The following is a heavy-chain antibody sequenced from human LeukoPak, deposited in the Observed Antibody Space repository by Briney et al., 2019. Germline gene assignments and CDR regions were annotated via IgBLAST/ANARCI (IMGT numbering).Heavy chain of an antibody. D-gene: IGHD2-8*01. V-gene: IGHV3-7*01. CDR1: GFTFTSYW. CDR2: INQDGTNT. CDR3: PRFTRGPFNGGDRP. Sequence: PGGSLRLSCAASGFTFTSYWMSWVRQAPGRGLEWVANINQDGTNTQYVDSVEGRITISRDNAKNSLYLQMNSLRAEDTAVYYCPRFTRGPFNGGDRPCGVGTLVTVSS. J-gene: IGHJ5*02.